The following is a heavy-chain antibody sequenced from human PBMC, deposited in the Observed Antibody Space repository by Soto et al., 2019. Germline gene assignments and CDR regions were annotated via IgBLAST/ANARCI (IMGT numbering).Heavy chain of an antibody. CDR3: ARETYYDFWSGYYRYYYYYGMDV. J-gene: IGHJ6*02. CDR2: INSDGSST. D-gene: IGHD3-3*01. CDR1: GFTFSSYW. V-gene: IGHV3-74*01. Sequence: GGSLRLSCAASGFTFSSYWMHWVRQAPGKGLVWDSRINSDGSSTSYADSVKGRFTISRDNAKNTLYLQMNSLRAEDTAVYYCARETYYDFWSGYYRYYYYYGMDVWGQGTTVTVSS.